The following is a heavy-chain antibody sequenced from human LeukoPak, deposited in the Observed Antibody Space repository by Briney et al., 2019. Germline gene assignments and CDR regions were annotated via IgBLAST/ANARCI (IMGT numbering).Heavy chain of an antibody. J-gene: IGHJ4*02. Sequence: GASVKVSCKASGYTFTGYYMHWVRQAPGQGLEWMGWINPNSGGTNYAQKFQGRVTMTRDTSISTAYMELSRLRSDDTAVYYCARDLETTVVNSGVYWGQGTLVTVSS. CDR1: GYTFTGYY. V-gene: IGHV1-2*02. D-gene: IGHD4-23*01. CDR2: INPNSGGT. CDR3: ARDLETTVVNSGVY.